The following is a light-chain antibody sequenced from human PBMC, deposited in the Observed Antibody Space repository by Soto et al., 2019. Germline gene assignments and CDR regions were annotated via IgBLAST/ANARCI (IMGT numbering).Light chain of an antibody. Sequence: IQLTQSPSSLSASVGDRVTITCPASQGISSYLAWYQQKPGKAPKLLIYAASTLQSGVPSRFSGSGSGTDFTLTISSLQPEDFATYYFQQLNSQRTVGPEAKVDIK. V-gene: IGKV1-9*01. CDR2: AAS. CDR1: QGISSY. CDR3: QQLNSQRT. J-gene: IGKJ3*01.